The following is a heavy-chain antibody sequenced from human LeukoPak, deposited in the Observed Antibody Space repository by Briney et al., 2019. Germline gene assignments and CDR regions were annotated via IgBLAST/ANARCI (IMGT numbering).Heavy chain of an antibody. CDR1: GGSISNYY. D-gene: IGHD1-26*01. J-gene: IGHJ6*02. Sequence: SETLSLTCTVSGGSISNYYWSWIRQPPGKGLEWIGYVYYSVSTKYNPSLKSRVTISVDTSKNQFSLQLSSVTAADTAVYYCVRDNYSGSRNYGMDVWGQGTTVTVSS. V-gene: IGHV4-59*01. CDR3: VRDNYSGSRNYGMDV. CDR2: VYYSVST.